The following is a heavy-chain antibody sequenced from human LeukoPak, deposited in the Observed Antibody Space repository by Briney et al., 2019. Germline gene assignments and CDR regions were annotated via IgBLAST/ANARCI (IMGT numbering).Heavy chain of an antibody. CDR2: VYYSGST. CDR1: GGSISTYY. CDR3: ARGGKPYYDFWSGYLEY. J-gene: IGHJ4*02. V-gene: IGHV4-59*01. D-gene: IGHD3-3*01. Sequence: SETLSLTCTVSGGSISTYYWSWIRQPPGKGLEWIGYVYYSGSTNYNPSLKSRVTILVDTSKNQFSLKLSSVTATDTAVYYFARGGKPYYDFWSGYLEYWGQGTLVTVSS.